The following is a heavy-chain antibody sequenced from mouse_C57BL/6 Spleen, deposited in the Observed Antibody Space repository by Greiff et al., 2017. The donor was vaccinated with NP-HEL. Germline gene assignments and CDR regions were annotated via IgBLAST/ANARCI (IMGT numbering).Heavy chain of an antibody. V-gene: IGHV5-17*01. CDR3: ARRTNWDGYFDV. CDR1: GFTFSDYG. CDR2: ISSGSSTI. Sequence: EVQLVESGGGLVKPGGSLKLSCAASGFTFSDYGMHWVRQAPEKGLEWVAYISSGSSTIYYADTVKGRFTISRDNAKNTLFLQMTSLRSEDTAMYYCARRTNWDGYFDVWGTGATVTVSS. D-gene: IGHD4-1*02. J-gene: IGHJ1*03.